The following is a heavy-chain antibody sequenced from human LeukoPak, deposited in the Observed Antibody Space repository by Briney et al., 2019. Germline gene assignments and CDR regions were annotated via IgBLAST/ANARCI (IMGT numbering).Heavy chain of an antibody. V-gene: IGHV3-7*03. CDR1: GFTFSTYS. J-gene: IGHJ6*02. D-gene: IGHD3-16*01. CDR3: ARGGGLDV. Sequence: PGGSLRLSCAASGFTFSTYSVNWARQAPGEGLEWVASINHNGNVNYYVDSVKGRFTISRDNAKNSLYLQMSNLRAEDTAVYFCARGGGLDVWGQGATVTVSS. CDR2: INHNGNVN.